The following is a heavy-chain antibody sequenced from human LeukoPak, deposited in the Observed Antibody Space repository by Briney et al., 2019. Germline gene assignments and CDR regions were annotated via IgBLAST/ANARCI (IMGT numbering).Heavy chain of an antibody. D-gene: IGHD1-26*01. CDR1: GFIFSSYS. Sequence: GGSLRLSCAASGFIFSSYSMSWVRQAPGKGLEWVSVITGSGGNTYYADSVKGRFTISKDNSKNTVYLQMSSLRVEDTAVYYCALLVGDFDYWGQGTLVTVSS. CDR3: ALLVGDFDY. CDR2: ITGSGGNT. J-gene: IGHJ4*02. V-gene: IGHV3-23*01.